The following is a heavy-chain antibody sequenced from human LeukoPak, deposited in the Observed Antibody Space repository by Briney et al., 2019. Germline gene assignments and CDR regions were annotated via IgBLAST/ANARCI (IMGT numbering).Heavy chain of an antibody. CDR1: GYTFTGYY. V-gene: IGHV1-2*02. Sequence: ASVKVSCTASGYTFTGYYMHWVRQAPGQGLEWMGWINPNSGGTNYAQKYQGRVTMTRDTSISTAYMELSRLRSDDTAVYYCARSGRAATAKYYFDYWGQGTLVTVSS. CDR3: ARSGRAATAKYYFDY. J-gene: IGHJ4*02. D-gene: IGHD2-8*02. CDR2: INPNSGGT.